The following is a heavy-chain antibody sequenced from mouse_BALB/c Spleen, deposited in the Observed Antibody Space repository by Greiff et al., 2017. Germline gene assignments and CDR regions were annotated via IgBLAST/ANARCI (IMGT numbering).Heavy chain of an antibody. CDR1: GFNIKDTY. D-gene: IGHD1-1*01. CDR2: IDPANGNT. V-gene: IGHV14-3*02. J-gene: IGHJ3*01. Sequence: EVQLVESGAELVKPGASVKLSCTASGFNIKDTYMHWVKQRPEQGLEWIGRIDPANGNTKYDPKFQGKATITADTSSNTAYLQLSSLTSEDTAVYYCAYYYGSSYRFAYWGQGTLVTVSA. CDR3: AYYYGSSYRFAY.